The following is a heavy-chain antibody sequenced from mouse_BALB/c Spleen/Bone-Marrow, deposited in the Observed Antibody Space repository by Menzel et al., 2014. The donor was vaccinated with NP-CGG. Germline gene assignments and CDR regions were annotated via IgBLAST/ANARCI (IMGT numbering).Heavy chain of an antibody. CDR3: AIHLGPAYAMDY. V-gene: IGHV1-54*01. CDR1: GYAFTNYL. Sequence: QVQLQQSGAERVRPGTSVKVSCKASGYAFTNYLIEWVKRRPGQGLEWIGVINPGSGGTNYNENFKGKATLTADKSSSAAYIRLIRLTSEVSAVYFCAIHLGPAYAMDYWGQGTSVTVSS. CDR2: INPGSGGT. D-gene: IGHD3-1*01. J-gene: IGHJ4*01.